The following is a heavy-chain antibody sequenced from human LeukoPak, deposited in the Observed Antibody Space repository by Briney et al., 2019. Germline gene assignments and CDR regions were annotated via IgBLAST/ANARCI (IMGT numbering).Heavy chain of an antibody. V-gene: IGHV3-23*01. CDR2: ISGSGGST. CDR1: GFTFSSYA. J-gene: IGHJ6*03. Sequence: GGSLRLSCAASGFTFSSYAMSWVRQAPGKGLEWVSVISGSGGSTSYADSVKGRFTISRDNSMNTLYLQMNSLRAEDTAVYYCAKGDYYGSGYMDVWGKGTTVTISS. CDR3: AKGDYYGSGYMDV. D-gene: IGHD3-10*01.